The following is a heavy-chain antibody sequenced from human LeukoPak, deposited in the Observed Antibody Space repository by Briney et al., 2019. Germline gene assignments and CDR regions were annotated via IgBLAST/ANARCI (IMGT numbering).Heavy chain of an antibody. D-gene: IGHD6-19*01. CDR2: ISSRGDST. CDR1: GFTFSNYA. V-gene: IGHV3-23*01. J-gene: IGHJ4*02. CDR3: AKGPRPDITVAHTLEK. Sequence: GGFLRLSCAASGFTFSNYAMSWVGQAGGRGLEGVSTISSRGDSTHDADSVKGRFTISRDSSKNSLYLQMDSLRAEDTAVYYCAKGPRPDITVAHTLEKWGQGTLVTVSS.